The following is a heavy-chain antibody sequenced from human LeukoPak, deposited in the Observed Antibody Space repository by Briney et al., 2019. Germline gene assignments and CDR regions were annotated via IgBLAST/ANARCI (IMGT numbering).Heavy chain of an antibody. J-gene: IGHJ6*03. CDR1: GYSFTSYW. Sequence: GASLKISCKGSGYSFTSYWICWVRQMPGKGLEGMGIIYPGDSDTRYSPSFQGQVTISADKSISTAYLQWSSLKASDTAMYYCARGTYGSGSSRYYYMDVWGKGTTVTISS. D-gene: IGHD3-10*01. V-gene: IGHV5-51*01. CDR3: ARGTYGSGSSRYYYMDV. CDR2: IYPGDSDT.